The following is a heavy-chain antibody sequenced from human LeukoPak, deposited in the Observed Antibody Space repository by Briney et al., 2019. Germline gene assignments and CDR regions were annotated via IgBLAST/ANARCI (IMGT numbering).Heavy chain of an antibody. CDR3: AREGRYSSSWCPHYYSYMNV. D-gene: IGHD6-13*01. CDR2: IYYSGST. V-gene: IGHV4-59*01. J-gene: IGHJ6*03. CDR1: GGSISSYY. Sequence: SATLSLTCTVSGGSISSYYWSWIRQPPGKGLEWIGYIYYSGSTNYNPSLKSRVTISVDTSKNQFSLKLSSVTAADTAVYYCAREGRYSSSWCPHYYSYMNVWAKGTTVTVSS.